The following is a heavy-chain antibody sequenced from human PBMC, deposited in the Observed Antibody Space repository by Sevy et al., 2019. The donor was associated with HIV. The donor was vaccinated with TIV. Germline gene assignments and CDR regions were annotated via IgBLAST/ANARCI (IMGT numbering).Heavy chain of an antibody. Sequence: GGSLRLSCAASGFTFSSYGMHWVRQAPGKGLEWVAVISYDGSNKYYADSVKGRFTISRDNSKNTLYLQMNSLRAEDTAVYYSAKEGGAPRKTYYYYGMDVWGQGTTVTVSS. V-gene: IGHV3-30*18. D-gene: IGHD2-15*01. CDR2: ISYDGSNK. J-gene: IGHJ6*02. CDR1: GFTFSSYG. CDR3: AKEGGAPRKTYYYYGMDV.